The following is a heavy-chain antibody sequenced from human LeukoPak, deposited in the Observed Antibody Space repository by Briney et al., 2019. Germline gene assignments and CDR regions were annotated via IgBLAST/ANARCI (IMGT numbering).Heavy chain of an antibody. J-gene: IGHJ5*02. CDR1: GYTFTGYY. Sequence: GASVKVSCKASGYTFTGYYMHWVRQAPGQGLEWMGWINPNSGGTNYAQKFQGRVTMTRDTSISTAYMELSRLRSDDTAVYYCARVAYCSSTSCYHPWGQGTLVTVSS. CDR3: ARVAYCSSTSCYHP. D-gene: IGHD2-2*01. V-gene: IGHV1-2*02. CDR2: INPNSGGT.